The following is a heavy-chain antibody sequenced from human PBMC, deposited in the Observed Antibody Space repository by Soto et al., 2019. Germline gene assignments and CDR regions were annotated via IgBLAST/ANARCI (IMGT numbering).Heavy chain of an antibody. Sequence: PSETLSLTCTVSGGSVSSGSYYWSWIRQPPGKGLEWIGYIYYSGSTNYNPSLKSRVTISVDTSKNQFSLKLSSVTAADTAVYYCAGGVGSGYPYEALEYWGQGPLVTVAS. V-gene: IGHV4-61*01. CDR2: IYYSGST. CDR1: GGSVSSGSYY. CDR3: AGGVGSGYPYEALEY. J-gene: IGHJ4*02. D-gene: IGHD5-12*01.